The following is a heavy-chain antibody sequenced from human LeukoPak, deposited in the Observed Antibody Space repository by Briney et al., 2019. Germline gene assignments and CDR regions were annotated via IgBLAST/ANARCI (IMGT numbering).Heavy chain of an antibody. CDR2: IYPGDSDT. V-gene: IGHV5-51*01. CDR3: ARPGADY. Sequence: GESLKISCKASGYSLNNFWIGWVRQMPGKGLEWMGIIYPGDSDTRYSPSFRGQVIISADKSTSTAYLQWNSVKASDSAMYYCARPGADYWGQGTLVTVSS. CDR1: GYSLNNFW. J-gene: IGHJ4*02.